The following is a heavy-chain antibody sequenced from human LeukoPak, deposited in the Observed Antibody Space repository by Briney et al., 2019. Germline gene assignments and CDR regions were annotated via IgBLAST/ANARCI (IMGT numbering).Heavy chain of an antibody. V-gene: IGHV4-39*07. CDR2: IYSDGYT. Sequence: SETLSLTCTVSGDSITSGSYYWGWIRQTPGKGLEWIGNIYSDGYTSFNPSLKSRITMSVDTSKNQFSLKPNSVTAADTAVYFCARDSGFWLYWGQGTLVSVSS. D-gene: IGHD3-22*01. CDR3: ARDSGFWLY. J-gene: IGHJ4*02. CDR1: GDSITSGSYY.